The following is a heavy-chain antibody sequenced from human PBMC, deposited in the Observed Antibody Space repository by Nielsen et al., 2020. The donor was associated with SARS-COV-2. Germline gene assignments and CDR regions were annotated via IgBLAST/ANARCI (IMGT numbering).Heavy chain of an antibody. V-gene: IGHV3-74*01. CDR2: INSDGSST. Sequence: GGSLRLSCAASGFTFSSYWMHWARQAPGKGLVWVSRINSDGSSTSYADSVKGRFTISRDNAKNTLYLQMNSLRAEDTAVYYCARAFEELGYCSSTSCPFDYWGQGTLVTVSS. D-gene: IGHD2-2*01. J-gene: IGHJ4*02. CDR1: GFTFSSYW. CDR3: ARAFEELGYCSSTSCPFDY.